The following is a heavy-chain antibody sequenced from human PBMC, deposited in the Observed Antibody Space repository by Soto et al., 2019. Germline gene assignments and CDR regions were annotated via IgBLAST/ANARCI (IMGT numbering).Heavy chain of an antibody. CDR2: IYYSGST. CDR3: ARGIRGVMGNWFDP. CDR1: GGSIISSSYY. Sequence: SETLSLTCTVSGGSIISSSYYWGWIRQPPGKGLEWIGYIYYSGSTYYNPSLKSRVTISVDTSKNQFSLKLSSVTAADTAVYYCARGIRGVMGNWFDPWGQGTLVTVSS. V-gene: IGHV4-31*03. D-gene: IGHD3-10*01. J-gene: IGHJ5*02.